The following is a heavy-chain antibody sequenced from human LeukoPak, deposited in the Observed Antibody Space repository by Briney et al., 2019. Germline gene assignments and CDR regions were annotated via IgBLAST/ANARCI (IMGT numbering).Heavy chain of an antibody. J-gene: IGHJ4*02. D-gene: IGHD3-3*01. V-gene: IGHV3-64D*06. CDR1: GFTFSSYA. CDR3: VKDPVTYDFWSGYYGYFDY. Sequence: PGGSLRLSCSASGFTFSSYAMHWVRQAPGKGLGYVSAISSNGGSTYYADSVKGRFTISRDNSKNTLYLQMSSLRAEDTAVYYCVKDPVTYDFWSGYYGYFDYWGQGTLVTVSS. CDR2: ISSNGGST.